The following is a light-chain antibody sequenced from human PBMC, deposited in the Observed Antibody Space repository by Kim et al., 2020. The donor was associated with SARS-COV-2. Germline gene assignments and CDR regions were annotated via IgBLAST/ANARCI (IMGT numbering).Light chain of an antibody. CDR1: QSLHRYNGDKC. V-gene: IGKV2-28*01. CDR2: FSS. Sequence: PACISCSSRQSLHRYNGDKCLGWYLQKPGQSPQLLIYFSSIRASGVPDRFSGSGSGTEFTLKISRVEAEDVGVYYCMQSLETPLTFGQGTRLEIK. CDR3: MQSLETPLT. J-gene: IGKJ5*01.